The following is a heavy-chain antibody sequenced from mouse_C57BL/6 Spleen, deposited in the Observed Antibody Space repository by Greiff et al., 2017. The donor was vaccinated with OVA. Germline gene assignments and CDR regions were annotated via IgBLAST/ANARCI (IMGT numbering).Heavy chain of an antibody. CDR2: IHPNSGST. CDR1: GYTFTSYW. J-gene: IGHJ2*01. V-gene: IGHV1-64*01. Sequence: VQLQQPGAELVKPGASVKLSCKASGYTFTSYWMHWVKQRPGQGLEWIGMIHPNSGSTKYNEKFKSKATLTVDKSSSTSYMQLSSLTSEDSAVYYCARGDDYDYFDYWGQGTTLTVSS. CDR3: ARGDDYDYFDY. D-gene: IGHD2-4*01.